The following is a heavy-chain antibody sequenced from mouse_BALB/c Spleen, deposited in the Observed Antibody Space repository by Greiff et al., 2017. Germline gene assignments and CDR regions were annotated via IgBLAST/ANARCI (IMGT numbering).Heavy chain of an antibody. Sequence: VKLVESGPGLVAPSQSLSITCTVSGFSLTSYGVHWVRQPPGKGLEWLGVIWAGGSTNYNSALMSRLSISKDNSKSQVFLKMNSLQTDDTAMYYCARGTTVVAWYFDVWGAGTTVTVSS. V-gene: IGHV2-9*02. CDR1: GFSLTSYG. CDR3: ARGTTVVAWYFDV. J-gene: IGHJ1*01. D-gene: IGHD1-1*01. CDR2: IWAGGST.